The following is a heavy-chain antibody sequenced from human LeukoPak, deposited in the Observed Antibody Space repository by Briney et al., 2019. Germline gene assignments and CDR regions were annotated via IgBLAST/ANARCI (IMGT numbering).Heavy chain of an antibody. CDR1: GFAFSDYY. CDR2: ISSSGRTI. D-gene: IGHD3-9*01. Sequence: GGSLRLSCAASGFAFSDYYMSWIRQAPGKGLEWVSYISSSGRTIYYAHSVKGRFTISRDNAKNSLYLQMNSLRAEDTAVYYCARDYDILTGRTIDHWGQGTLVTVSS. CDR3: ARDYDILTGRTIDH. V-gene: IGHV3-11*04. J-gene: IGHJ4*02.